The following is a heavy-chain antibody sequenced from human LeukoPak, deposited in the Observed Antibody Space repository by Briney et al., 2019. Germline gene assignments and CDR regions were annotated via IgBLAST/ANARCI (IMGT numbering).Heavy chain of an antibody. J-gene: IGHJ5*02. V-gene: IGHV7-4-1*02. CDR3: ARGVSGSGRKFDP. Sequence: GASVKVSCKASGYTFVTYSMNWVRQAPGQGLEWMGWINTNTGNPTYAQGFTGRFVFSLDTSVSTAYLQISSLKAEDTAVYYCARGVSGSGRKFDPWGQGTLVTVSS. CDR1: GYTFVTYS. D-gene: IGHD3-10*01. CDR2: INTNTGNP.